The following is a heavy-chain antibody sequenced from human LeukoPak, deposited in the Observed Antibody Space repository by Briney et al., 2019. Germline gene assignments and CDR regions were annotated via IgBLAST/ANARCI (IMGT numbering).Heavy chain of an antibody. CDR1: GGSTSSYY. D-gene: IGHD6-13*01. Sequence: SETLSLTCTVSGGSTSSYYWSWIRQPPGKGLEWIGEINHSGSTNYNPSLKSRVTISVDTSKNQFSLKLSSVTAADTAAYYCARVKRVLAAAGTKLTYYFDYWGQGTLVTVSS. J-gene: IGHJ4*02. CDR2: INHSGST. V-gene: IGHV4-34*01. CDR3: ARVKRVLAAAGTKLTYYFDY.